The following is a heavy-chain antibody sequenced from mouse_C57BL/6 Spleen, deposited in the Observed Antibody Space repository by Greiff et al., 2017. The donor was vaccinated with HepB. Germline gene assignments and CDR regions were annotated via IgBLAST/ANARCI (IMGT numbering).Heavy chain of an antibody. CDR1: GFSLTSYG. V-gene: IGHV2-2*01. Sequence: VKLMESGPGLVQPSQSLSITCTVSGFSLTSYGVHWVRQSPGKGLEWLGVIWSGGSTDYNAAFISRLSISKDNSKSQVFFKMNSLQADDTAIYYCAREGLRLHYFDYWGQGTTLTVSS. D-gene: IGHD2-4*01. CDR3: AREGLRLHYFDY. CDR2: IWSGGST. J-gene: IGHJ2*01.